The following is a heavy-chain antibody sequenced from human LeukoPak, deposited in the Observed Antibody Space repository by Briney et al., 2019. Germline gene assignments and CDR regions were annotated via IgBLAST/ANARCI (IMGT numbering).Heavy chain of an antibody. D-gene: IGHD2-2*01. CDR2: INGRGDT. Sequence: PSETLSLTCAVYGWSFSDYYWNWIRQPPGKGMEWIGEINGRGDTNFNPSLKSRVTISVDTSKSQFSLRLTSMIAADTAVYYCARGQVPAARGYNWFDPWGQGTLVTVSS. CDR3: ARGQVPAARGYNWFDP. J-gene: IGHJ5*02. CDR1: GWSFSDYY. V-gene: IGHV4-34*01.